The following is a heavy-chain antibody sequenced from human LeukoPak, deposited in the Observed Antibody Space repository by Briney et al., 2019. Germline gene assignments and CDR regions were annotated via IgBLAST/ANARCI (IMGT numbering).Heavy chain of an antibody. Sequence: GGSLRLSCEASGFTFSDTWMSWVRQAPGKGLEWVGRVKVKTDGGTTDYAAPVKGRFTISRDDSQNTLYVQMTSLKTEDTAVYYCTTDFPNYWGQGTLVTVSS. CDR1: GFTFSDTW. V-gene: IGHV3-15*01. D-gene: IGHD2/OR15-2a*01. CDR2: VKVKTDGGTT. CDR3: TTDFPNY. J-gene: IGHJ4*02.